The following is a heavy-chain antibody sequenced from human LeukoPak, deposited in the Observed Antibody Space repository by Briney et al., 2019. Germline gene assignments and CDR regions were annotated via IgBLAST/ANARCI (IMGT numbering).Heavy chain of an antibody. CDR1: GFTFSSYW. D-gene: IGHD3-16*02. CDR2: IKQDGSEK. J-gene: IGHJ4*02. V-gene: IGHV3-7*01. CDR3: ARERVDYDYVWGSYHAPSDY. Sequence: GGSLRLSCAASGFTFSSYWMSWVRQAPGKGLEWVANIKQDGSEKYYVDSVKGRFTISRDNAKNSLYLQMNSLRAEDTAVYYCARERVDYDYVWGSYHAPSDYWGQGTLVTVSS.